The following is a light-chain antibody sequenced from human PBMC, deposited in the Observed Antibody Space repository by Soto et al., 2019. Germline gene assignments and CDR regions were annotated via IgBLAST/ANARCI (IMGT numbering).Light chain of an antibody. CDR1: SSNIGNNF. CDR2: SDD. J-gene: IGLJ3*02. Sequence: QSGLTQPPSASGTPGQKVTISCSGASSNIGNNFVSWYQQVPGTAPKLLIYSDDQRPSGVPDRVSGSKSGTSASLAISGLRSEDEADYYCSTWDASLSGRVFGGGTKLTVL. CDR3: STWDASLSGRV. V-gene: IGLV1-47*02.